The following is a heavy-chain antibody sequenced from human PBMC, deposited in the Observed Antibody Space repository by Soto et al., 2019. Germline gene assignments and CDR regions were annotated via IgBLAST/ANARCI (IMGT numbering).Heavy chain of an antibody. CDR3: AHRVLRTVFGLVTTTAIYFDF. Sequence: QITLNESGPTQVKPRQTLTLTCTFSGFSLTTSGVGVGWIRQSPGKAPEWLALIYWDDDKRYSPSLKSRLTITKDTSKNQVVRTIADLEPADTATYYCAHRVLRTVFGLVTTTAIYFDFWGQGTPVAVSS. D-gene: IGHD3-3*01. J-gene: IGHJ4*02. CDR1: GFSLTTSGVG. CDR2: IYWDDDK. V-gene: IGHV2-5*02.